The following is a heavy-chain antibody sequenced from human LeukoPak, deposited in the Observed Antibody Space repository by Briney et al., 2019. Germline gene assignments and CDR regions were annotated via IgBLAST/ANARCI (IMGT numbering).Heavy chain of an antibody. J-gene: IGHJ4*02. V-gene: IGHV3-9*03. CDR2: ISWNSGSI. CDR1: GFTFDDYA. Sequence: PGGSLRLSCAASGFTFDDYAMHWVRQAPGKGLEWVSGISWNSGSIGYADSVKGRFTISRDNAKNSLYLQMNSLRAEDMALYYCAKDRHSSGWLTSIDHWGQGALVTVSS. D-gene: IGHD6-19*01. CDR3: AKDRHSSGWLTSIDH.